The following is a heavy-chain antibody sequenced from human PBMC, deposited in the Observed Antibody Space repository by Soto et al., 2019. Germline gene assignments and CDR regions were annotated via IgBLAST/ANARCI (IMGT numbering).Heavy chain of an antibody. D-gene: IGHD3-10*01. J-gene: IGHJ4*02. CDR1: GGSISSSNW. CDR2: IYHSGST. V-gene: IGHV4-4*02. Sequence: QVQLQESGPGLVKPSGTLSLTCAVSGGSISSSNWWSWVRQPPGKGLEWIGEIYHSGSTNYNPSRKSRAXXAXDXSKNHFALKLSSVTAADPAVYYCARGAWYGSGSFDYWGQGTLVTVSS. CDR3: ARGAWYGSGSFDY.